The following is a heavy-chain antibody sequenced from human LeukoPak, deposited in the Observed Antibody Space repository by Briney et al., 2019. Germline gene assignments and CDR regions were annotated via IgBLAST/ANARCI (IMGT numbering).Heavy chain of an antibody. D-gene: IGHD5-18*01. CDR2: FDPEDGET. CDR3: ASGSPQSGYSYGSADY. Sequence: ASVKVSCKVSGYTLTELSMHWVRQAPGQGLEWMGGFDPEDGETIYAQKFQGRVTMTEDTSTDTAYMELSSLRSEDTAVYYCASGSPQSGYSYGSADYWGQGTLVTVSS. CDR1: GYTLTELS. J-gene: IGHJ4*02. V-gene: IGHV1-24*01.